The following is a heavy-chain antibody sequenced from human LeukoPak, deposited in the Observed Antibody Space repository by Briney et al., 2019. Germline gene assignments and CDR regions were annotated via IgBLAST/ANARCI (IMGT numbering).Heavy chain of an antibody. Sequence: SETLSLTCAVSGYSISSGYYWGWIRQPPGKGPEWIGSIYHSGSTYYNPSLKSRVTISVDTSKNQFSLKLSSVTAADTAVYYCARLMIVVVIIGFDYWGQGTLVTVSS. CDR1: GYSISSGYY. CDR3: ARLMIVVVIIGFDY. V-gene: IGHV4-38-2*01. CDR2: IYHSGST. J-gene: IGHJ4*02. D-gene: IGHD3-22*01.